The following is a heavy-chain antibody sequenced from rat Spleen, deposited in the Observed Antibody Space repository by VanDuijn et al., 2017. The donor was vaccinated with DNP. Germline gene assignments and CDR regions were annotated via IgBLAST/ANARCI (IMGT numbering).Heavy chain of an antibody. D-gene: IGHD1-6*01. Sequence: EVQLVESGGGLVQPGRSLKLSCAASGFTFSDYNMAWVRQAPKQGLEWVATIINDGSRTYYRDSVKGRFTISRDNAKSSLFLQMNSLKSEDTATYYCARMRGLLLDYWGQGLMVTVSS. V-gene: IGHV5S10*01. CDR2: IINDGSRT. J-gene: IGHJ2*01. CDR3: ARMRGLLLDY. CDR1: GFTFSDYN.